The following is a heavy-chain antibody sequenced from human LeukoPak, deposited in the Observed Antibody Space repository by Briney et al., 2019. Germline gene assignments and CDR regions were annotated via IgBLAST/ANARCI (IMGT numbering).Heavy chain of an antibody. CDR1: GYRFSNYW. J-gene: IGHJ4*02. CDR2: IYPGDSDT. CDR3: ARGVGLGNFDF. V-gene: IGHV5-51*01. D-gene: IGHD2-15*01. Sequence: GESLKISCEGSGYRFSNYWNGWVRQMPGKGLELMGIIYPGDSDTKYSPSFQGQVTISADKSINTAHLQCSSLKASDTAMYYCARGVGLGNFDFWGRGTLVTVSS.